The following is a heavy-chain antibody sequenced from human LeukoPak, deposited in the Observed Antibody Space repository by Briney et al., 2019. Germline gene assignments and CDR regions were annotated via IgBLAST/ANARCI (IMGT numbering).Heavy chain of an antibody. CDR1: GGSFSGYY. CDR3: ARYGSGSSFDY. J-gene: IGHJ4*02. Sequence: SETLSLTCAVYGGSFSGYYWSWIRQPPGKGLEWIGEINHSGSTNYNPSLKSRVAISVDTSKNQFSLKLSSVTAADTAVYYCARYGSGSSFDYWGQGTLVTVSS. CDR2: INHSGST. V-gene: IGHV4-34*01. D-gene: IGHD3-10*01.